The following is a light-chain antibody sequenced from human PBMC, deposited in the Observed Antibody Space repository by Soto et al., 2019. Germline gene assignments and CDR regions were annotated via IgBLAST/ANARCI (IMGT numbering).Light chain of an antibody. J-gene: IGLJ1*01. CDR2: EVS. CDR1: SSDVGSYNL. CDR3: CSYAGSSSV. Sequence: QSVPTQPASVSGSPGQSITISCTGTSSDVGSYNLVSWYQQHPGKAPKLMIYEVSKRPSGVSNRFSGSKSGNMASLTISGLQAEDEDDYYCCSYAGSSSVFGTGTKVTVL. V-gene: IGLV2-23*02.